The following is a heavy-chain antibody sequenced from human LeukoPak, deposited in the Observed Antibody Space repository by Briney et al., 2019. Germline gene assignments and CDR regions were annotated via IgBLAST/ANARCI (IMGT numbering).Heavy chain of an antibody. CDR1: GFIFSSYA. CDR3: ARGGYDSSDYFNY. CDR2: ISYDGSNK. Sequence: GGSLRLSCAASGFIFSSYAMHWVRQAPGKGLEWVTVISYDGSNKYYADSVKGRFTISRDNSKNTLYLQMNSLRAEDTAVYYCARGGYDSSDYFNYWGQGTLVTVSS. J-gene: IGHJ4*02. V-gene: IGHV3-30-3*01. D-gene: IGHD3-22*01.